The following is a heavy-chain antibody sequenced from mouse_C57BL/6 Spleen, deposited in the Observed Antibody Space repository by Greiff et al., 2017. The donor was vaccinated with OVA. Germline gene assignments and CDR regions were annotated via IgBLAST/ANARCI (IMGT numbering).Heavy chain of an antibody. CDR2: IWTGGGT. Sequence: VQLQQSGPGLVAPSQRLSITCTVSGFSLTSYAISWVRQPPGKGLEWLGVIWTGGGTNYNSALKSRLSISKDNSKSQVFLKMTSLQADDTARYDCATNYGNYWYFDVWGTGTTVTVSS. V-gene: IGHV2-9-1*01. J-gene: IGHJ1*03. CDR3: ATNYGNYWYFDV. CDR1: GFSLTSYA. D-gene: IGHD2-1*01.